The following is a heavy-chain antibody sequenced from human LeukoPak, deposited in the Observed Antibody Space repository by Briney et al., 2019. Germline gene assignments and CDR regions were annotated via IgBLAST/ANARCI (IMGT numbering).Heavy chain of an antibody. CDR1: GFTFSDYY. J-gene: IGHJ4*02. CDR2: ISSSGSTI. Sequence: GGSLRLSCAASGFTFSDYYMSWIRQAPGKGLEWVSYISSSGSTIYYADSVKGRFTISRDNPKNSLYLQINNLKAEDTAVYYCGRLAHNAWYAIDFWGQGALVTVSS. D-gene: IGHD6-13*01. V-gene: IGHV3-11*04. CDR3: GRLAHNAWYAIDF.